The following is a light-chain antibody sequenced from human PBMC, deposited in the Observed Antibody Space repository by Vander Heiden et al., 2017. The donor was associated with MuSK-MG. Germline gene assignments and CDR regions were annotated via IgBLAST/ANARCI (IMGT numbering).Light chain of an antibody. Sequence: AIWMTQSPSLLSASTGDRVTISCRMSQGISSYLAWYQQKPGKAPELLIYAASTLQSAVPSTFSGSRSRTDFTLTISCLQSEDLATSYSRLEDTFPHTFGQGTKLEIK. J-gene: IGKJ2*01. V-gene: IGKV1D-8*02. CDR2: AAS. CDR1: QGISSY. CDR3: RLEDTFPHT.